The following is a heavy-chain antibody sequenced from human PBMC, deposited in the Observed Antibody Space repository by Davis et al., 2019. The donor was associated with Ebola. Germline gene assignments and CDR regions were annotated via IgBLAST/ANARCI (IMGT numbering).Heavy chain of an antibody. CDR1: GFTFSSYG. Sequence: GESLKISCAASGFTFSSYGMHWVRQAPGKGLERVAVISYDGSNKYYADSVKGRFTISRDNSKNTLYLQMNSLRAEDSAVYYCAKDSAREGAFDYWGQGTLVTVSS. V-gene: IGHV3-30*18. CDR2: ISYDGSNK. D-gene: IGHD1-26*01. CDR3: AKDSAREGAFDY. J-gene: IGHJ4*02.